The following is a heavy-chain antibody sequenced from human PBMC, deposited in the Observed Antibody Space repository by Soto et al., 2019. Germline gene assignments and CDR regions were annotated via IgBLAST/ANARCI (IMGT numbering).Heavy chain of an antibody. Sequence: EVQLVESGGGMVKPGGTMRLSCADSGFPFSSYSMNWVRQAPGKGLEWVSSISSSSSYIYYADSVKGQFTISRDNAKNSLYLQMNSLRAEDTAVYYCTRNRARLFEVVPAAIEMDVWGQGTTVTVSS. V-gene: IGHV3-21*01. CDR2: ISSSSSYI. CDR1: GFPFSSYS. CDR3: TRNRARLFEVVPAAIEMDV. J-gene: IGHJ6*02. D-gene: IGHD2-2*01.